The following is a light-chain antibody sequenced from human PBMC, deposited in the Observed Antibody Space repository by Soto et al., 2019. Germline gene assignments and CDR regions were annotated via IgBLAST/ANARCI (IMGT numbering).Light chain of an antibody. Sequence: QPVLTQSPSASASLGASVKLTCTLSSGHSSYAIAWHQQQPEKGPRYLMKLNSDGSHSKGDGNPDRFSGSSSGAERYLTISSLQSEDEADYYCQTWGTGIHVFGTGTKVTVL. J-gene: IGLJ1*01. CDR3: QTWGTGIHV. V-gene: IGLV4-69*01. CDR1: SGHSSYA. CDR2: LNSDGSH.